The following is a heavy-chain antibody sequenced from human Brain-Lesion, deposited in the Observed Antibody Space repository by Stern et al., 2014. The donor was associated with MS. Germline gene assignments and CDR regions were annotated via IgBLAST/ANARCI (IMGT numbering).Heavy chain of an antibody. J-gene: IGHJ4*02. Sequence: QLVDSGPGLVKPSQTLSLTCNVSGDSISSGDNYWSWIRQSPGKGLEWSGYIYYIGSTFYNPSLKSRVSISVDTSQNQFSLSLSSVTAADTAVYYCARGGSSRYYYYFDDWGQGTLVTVSS. CDR3: ARGGSSRYYYYFDD. CDR2: IYYIGST. V-gene: IGHV4-30-4*01. CDR1: GDSISSGDNY. D-gene: IGHD3-22*01.